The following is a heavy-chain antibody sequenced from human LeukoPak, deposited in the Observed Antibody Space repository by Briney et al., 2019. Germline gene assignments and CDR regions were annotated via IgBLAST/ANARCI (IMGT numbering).Heavy chain of an antibody. CDR3: ARDPYVDTAMFDAFDI. CDR1: GFTFSSFG. D-gene: IGHD5-18*01. Sequence: GGSLRLSCAASGFTFSSFGMSWVRQAPGKGLEWVSGISGSGSSTYYADSVKGRFTISRDNSKNTLYLQMNSLRAEDTAVYYCARDPYVDTAMFDAFDIWGQGTMVTVSS. J-gene: IGHJ3*02. CDR2: ISGSGSST. V-gene: IGHV3-23*01.